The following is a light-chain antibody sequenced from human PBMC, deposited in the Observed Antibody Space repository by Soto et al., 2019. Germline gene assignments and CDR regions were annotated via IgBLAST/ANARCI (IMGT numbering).Light chain of an antibody. CDR2: YDD. V-gene: IGLV1-36*01. J-gene: IGLJ2*01. Sequence: QSVLTQPPSVSEAPRQRVTISCSGSSSNIGHNAVHWYQHLPGKAPKLLIYYDDLLPSGVSDRFSGSKSDTSASLAISGLQSEDEADYYCATWDDSLNAVVFGGGTQLTVL. CDR3: ATWDDSLNAVV. CDR1: SSNIGHNA.